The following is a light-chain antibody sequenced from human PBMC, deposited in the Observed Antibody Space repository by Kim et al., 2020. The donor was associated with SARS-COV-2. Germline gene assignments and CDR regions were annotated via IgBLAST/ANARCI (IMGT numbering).Light chain of an antibody. CDR3: QSYDSSLSVWV. J-gene: IGLJ3*02. V-gene: IGLV1-40*01. CDR1: SSNIGAGYD. CDR2: GNS. Sequence: RVTISCTGSSSNIGAGYDVHWYQQLPGTAPKLLIYGNSNRPSGVPDRFSSSKSGTSASLAITGLQAEDEADYYCQSYDSSLSVWVFGGGTQLTVL.